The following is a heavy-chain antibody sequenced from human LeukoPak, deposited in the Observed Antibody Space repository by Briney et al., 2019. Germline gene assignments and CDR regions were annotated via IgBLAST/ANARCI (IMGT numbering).Heavy chain of an antibody. CDR1: GFTFSSYS. J-gene: IGHJ4*02. CDR2: ISSSSSTI. Sequence: GESLRLSCAASGFTFSSYSMNWVRQAPGKGLEWVSYISSSSSTIYYADSVKGRFTISRDNAKNSLYLQMNSLRAEDTAVYYCARDVRFDSSSESRNDYWGQGTLVTVSS. D-gene: IGHD6-6*01. V-gene: IGHV3-48*01. CDR3: ARDVRFDSSSESRNDY.